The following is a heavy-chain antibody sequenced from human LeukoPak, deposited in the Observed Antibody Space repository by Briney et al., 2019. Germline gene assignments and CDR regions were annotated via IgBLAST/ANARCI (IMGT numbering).Heavy chain of an antibody. Sequence: AGGSLRLSCAASGFTFTNYAMSWVRQAPGKGLEWVSTIGSSGGDTYYADSVKGRFTISRDNSKNTLYLQMNSLTTEDTAVYYCAKSRERSGSRRYFDPWGQETLVTVSS. J-gene: IGHJ5*02. CDR3: AKSRERSGSRRYFDP. CDR1: GFTFTNYA. D-gene: IGHD3-22*01. CDR2: IGSSGGDT. V-gene: IGHV3-23*01.